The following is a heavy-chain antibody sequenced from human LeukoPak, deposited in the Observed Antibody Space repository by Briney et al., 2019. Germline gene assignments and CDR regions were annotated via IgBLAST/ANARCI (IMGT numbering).Heavy chain of an antibody. CDR1: GFTFSSYS. D-gene: IGHD6-13*01. J-gene: IGHJ4*02. CDR2: ISSSSSYI. Sequence: GGSLRLSCAASGFTFSSYSMNWVRQAPGKGLEWVSSISSSSSYIYYADSVKGRFTISGDNAKNSLYLQMNSLRAEDTAVYYCARDQSSSWTDWGQGTLVTVSS. V-gene: IGHV3-21*01. CDR3: ARDQSSSWTD.